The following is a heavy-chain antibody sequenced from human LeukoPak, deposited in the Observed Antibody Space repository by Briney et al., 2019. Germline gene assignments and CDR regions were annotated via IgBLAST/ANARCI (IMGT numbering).Heavy chain of an antibody. CDR1: GYTFTNYY. V-gene: IGHV1-46*01. Sequence: EASVKVSCKASGYTFTNYYMHWVRQAPGQGLEWMGVINPSGGSTTYAQKFQGKVTMTRDTSTSTVYMDLSSLRSEDTAVYYCARGAYYYDSSGYYLDYWGQGTLVTVSS. D-gene: IGHD3-22*01. CDR3: ARGAYYYDSSGYYLDY. J-gene: IGHJ4*02. CDR2: INPSGGST.